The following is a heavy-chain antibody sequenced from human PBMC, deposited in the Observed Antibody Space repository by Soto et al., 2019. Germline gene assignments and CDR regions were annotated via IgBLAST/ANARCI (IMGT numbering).Heavy chain of an antibody. CDR3: ARGAIVVVVADPDSRPIIDYYGMDV. V-gene: IGHV4-31*03. J-gene: IGHJ6*02. CDR2: IYYSGST. Sequence: QVQLQESGPGLVKPSQTLSLTCTVSGGSISSGGYYWSWIRQHPGKGLEWIGYIYYSGSTYYNPSLKSRVTISVDTSKNQFSLKLSSVTAADTAVYYCARGAIVVVVADPDSRPIIDYYGMDVWGQGTTVTVSS. CDR1: GGSISSGGYY. D-gene: IGHD2-15*01.